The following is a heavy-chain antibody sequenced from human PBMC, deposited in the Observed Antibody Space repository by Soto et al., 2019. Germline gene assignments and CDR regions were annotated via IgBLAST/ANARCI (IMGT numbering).Heavy chain of an antibody. CDR1: GFTFSSYA. CDR3: ANCGRHFYGMDV. CDR2: ISGSGGST. V-gene: IGHV3-23*01. J-gene: IGHJ6*02. Sequence: GALRLSCAASGFTFSSYAMSWVRQAPGKGLEWVSAISGSGGSTYYADSVKGRFTISRDNSKNTLYLQVNSLRAEDTAVYYCANCGRHFYGMDVWGQGTTVTVSS. D-gene: IGHD1-26*01.